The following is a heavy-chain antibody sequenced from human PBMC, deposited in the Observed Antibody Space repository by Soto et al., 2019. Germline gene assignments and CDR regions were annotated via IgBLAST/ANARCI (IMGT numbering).Heavy chain of an antibody. D-gene: IGHD3-3*01. CDR3: ARGKAYYDFWSGYSETPYFDY. J-gene: IGHJ4*02. CDR1: GYTFTSYA. CDR2: INAGNGNT. V-gene: IGHV1-3*01. Sequence: ASVKVSCKASGYTFTSYAMHWVRQAPGQRLEWMGWINAGNGNTKYSQKFQGRVTITRDTSASTAYMELSSLRSEDTAVYYCARGKAYYDFWSGYSETPYFDYWGQGTLVTVSS.